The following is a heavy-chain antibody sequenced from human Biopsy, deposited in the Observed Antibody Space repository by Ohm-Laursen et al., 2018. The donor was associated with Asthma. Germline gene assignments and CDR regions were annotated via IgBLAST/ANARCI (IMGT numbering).Heavy chain of an antibody. CDR2: INHSGST. J-gene: IGHJ3*02. Sequence: SETLSLTCAVYGGSFSGYYWSWIRQPPGKGLEWIGEINHSGSTNYNPSLKSRVTISVDTSKNRFSLKLSSVTAAGTAVYYCARQKLVAAEGPFDMWGQGTMVIVSS. CDR1: GGSFSGYY. D-gene: IGHD1-26*01. V-gene: IGHV4-34*01. CDR3: ARQKLVAAEGPFDM.